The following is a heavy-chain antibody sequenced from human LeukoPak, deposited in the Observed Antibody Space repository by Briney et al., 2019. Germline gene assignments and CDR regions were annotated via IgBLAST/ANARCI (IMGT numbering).Heavy chain of an antibody. CDR1: GGSISSYY. D-gene: IGHD6-19*01. Sequence: SETLSLTCTVSGGSISSYYWGWIRKPPGKGLEWIGNIYYSGSTYYSPSLKSRVTISVDTSKNLFSLKLSSVTAADTAVYYCARHLFSGGWYHVDSWGQGTLVTVSS. V-gene: IGHV4-39*01. J-gene: IGHJ4*02. CDR2: IYYSGST. CDR3: ARHLFSGGWYHVDS.